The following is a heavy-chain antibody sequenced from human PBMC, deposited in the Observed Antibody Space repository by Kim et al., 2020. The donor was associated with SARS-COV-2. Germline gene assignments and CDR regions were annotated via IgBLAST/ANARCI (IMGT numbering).Heavy chain of an antibody. CDR2: IYYSGST. J-gene: IGHJ6*02. CDR1: GGSISSSSYY. D-gene: IGHD3-9*01. Sequence: SETLSLTCTVSGGSISSSSYYWGWIRQPPGKGLEWIGSIYYSGSTYYNPSLKSRVTISVDTSKNQFSLKLSSVTAADTAVYYCAGLYYDILTGPYYYYGMDVWGQGTTVTVSS. V-gene: IGHV4-39*01. CDR3: AGLYYDILTGPYYYYGMDV.